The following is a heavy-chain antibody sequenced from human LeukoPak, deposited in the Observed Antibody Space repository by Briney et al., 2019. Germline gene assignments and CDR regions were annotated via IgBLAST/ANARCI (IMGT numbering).Heavy chain of an antibody. J-gene: IGHJ4*02. D-gene: IGHD3-22*01. CDR3: ARKVTYYDSSGYYSGYFDY. CDR2: ISYDGSNK. Sequence: GGSLRLSCAASGFTFSSYAMHWVRQAPGKGLEWVAVISYDGSNKYYADSVKGRFTISRDNSKNTLYLQMNSLRAEDTAVYYCARKVTYYDSSGYYSGYFDYWGQGTLVTVSS. CDR1: GFTFSSYA. V-gene: IGHV3-30*04.